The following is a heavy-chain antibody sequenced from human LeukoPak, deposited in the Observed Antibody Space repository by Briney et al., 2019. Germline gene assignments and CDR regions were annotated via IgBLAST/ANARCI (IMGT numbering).Heavy chain of an antibody. CDR3: ARGGDYSDYYFDY. CDR1: GFTVSSSY. V-gene: IGHV3-53*01. CDR2: IYSGGSI. D-gene: IGHD4-11*01. Sequence: GGSLRLSCAASGFTVSSSYMTWVRQAPGKGLEWGSLIYSGGSIYYADSVKGRFTISRDNSKNTLYLQMNGLRAEDTAVYYCARGGDYSDYYFDYWGQGTLVTVSS. J-gene: IGHJ4*02.